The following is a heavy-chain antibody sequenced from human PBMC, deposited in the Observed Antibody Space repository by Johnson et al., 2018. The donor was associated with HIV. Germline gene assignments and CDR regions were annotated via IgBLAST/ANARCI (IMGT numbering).Heavy chain of an antibody. J-gene: IGHJ3*02. CDR1: GFTFSSYA. D-gene: IGHD3-22*01. CDR3: ARTYDSSGGGAFDI. V-gene: IGHV3-30*04. Sequence: VQLVESGGGVVHPGKSLRLSCVGSGFTFSSYAMHWVRQAPGKGLEWVAVISYDGSNKYYADSVKGRFTISRDNSKNTLYLQMNSLRAEDTAVYYCARTYDSSGGGAFDIWGQGTMVTVSS. CDR2: ISYDGSNK.